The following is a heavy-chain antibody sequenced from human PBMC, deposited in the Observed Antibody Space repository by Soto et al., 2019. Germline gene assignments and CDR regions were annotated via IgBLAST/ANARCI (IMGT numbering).Heavy chain of an antibody. J-gene: IGHJ6*02. CDR3: AINWNYAYYYGMDV. CDR1: GFTFSSYG. Sequence: QVQLVESGGGVVQPGRSLRLSCAASGFTFSSYGMHWVRQAPGKGLEWVAVISYDGSNKYYPDSVKGRFTISRDNSKNTLYLQMNSLRAEDTAVYYCAINWNYAYYYGMDVWGQGTTVTVSS. CDR2: ISYDGSNK. D-gene: IGHD1-7*01. V-gene: IGHV3-30*03.